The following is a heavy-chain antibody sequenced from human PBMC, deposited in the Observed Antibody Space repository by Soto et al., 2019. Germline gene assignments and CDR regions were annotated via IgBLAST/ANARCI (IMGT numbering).Heavy chain of an antibody. CDR3: ARTGWPQSSYYFDY. Sequence: XGSLKLSCAAAGVSFSLFWMSWVRQTPGKGLDWVANINEDGSEKFFADSVKGRFTISRDNAKNSLSLQMNSLTADDTAVYYCARTGWPQSSYYFDYWGQGTLVTVSS. J-gene: IGHJ4*02. CDR1: GVSFSLFW. CDR2: INEDGSEK. D-gene: IGHD3-16*01. V-gene: IGHV3-7*03.